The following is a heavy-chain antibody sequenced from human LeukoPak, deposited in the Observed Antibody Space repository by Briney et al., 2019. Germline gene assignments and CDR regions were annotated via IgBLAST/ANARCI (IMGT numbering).Heavy chain of an antibody. CDR3: VRRNYVSGRIDP. J-gene: IGHJ5*02. V-gene: IGHV4-39*01. Sequence: SETLSLTCTVSGGSISSSDYLWAWVRQPPGKGLGWIGDFYYNGVTSYDPFLKSRVTISVDTSKNQFSLNLTSVTAADTAVYHCVRRNYVSGRIDPWGQGTLVTVSS. CDR1: GGSISSSDYL. CDR2: FYYNGVT. D-gene: IGHD3-16*01.